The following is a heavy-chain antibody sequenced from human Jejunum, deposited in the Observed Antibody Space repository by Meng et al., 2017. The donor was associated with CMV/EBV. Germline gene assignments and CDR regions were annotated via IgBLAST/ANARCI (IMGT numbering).Heavy chain of an antibody. Sequence: SGDSITDYYWSWIRQSQGKGMEWIGYIYYSGSTHYNPSLEGRVGISIDTSRKHFSLKMRSVTAADTATYYCARDNGDKYYGMDVWGQGTTVTVSS. CDR3: ARDNGDKYYGMDV. V-gene: IGHV4-59*13. CDR1: GDSITDYY. CDR2: IYYSGST. J-gene: IGHJ6*02.